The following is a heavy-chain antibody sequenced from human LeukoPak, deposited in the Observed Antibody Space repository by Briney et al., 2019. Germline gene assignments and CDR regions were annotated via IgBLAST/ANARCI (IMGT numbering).Heavy chain of an antibody. CDR2: INHSGST. D-gene: IGHD3-22*01. V-gene: IGHV4-34*01. CDR1: GGSFSGYY. Sequence: SGTLSLTCAVYGGSFSGYYWSWIRQPPGKGLEWIGEINHSGSTNYNPSPKSRVTISVDTSKNQFSLKLSSVTAADTAVYYCARVGGYDSEGPRVEGYYYDSSGYYYYFDYWGQGTLVTVSS. J-gene: IGHJ4*02. CDR3: ARVGGYDSEGPRVEGYYYDSSGYYYYFDY.